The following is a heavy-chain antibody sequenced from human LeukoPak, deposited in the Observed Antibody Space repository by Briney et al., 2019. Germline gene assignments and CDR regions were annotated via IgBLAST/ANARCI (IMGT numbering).Heavy chain of an antibody. J-gene: IGHJ5*02. CDR1: GGSINSGANS. CDR3: ARLPTGFPNWFDR. Sequence: SETLSLTCTVSGGSINSGANSWGWIRQPPVKGLEWIGTFHFSGNTYYNPSLSSRVTVSADTSKTQFSLRLSSVTAADTAVYYCARLPTGFPNWFDRWGQGTQVTVSS. D-gene: IGHD3-9*01. CDR2: FHFSGNT. V-gene: IGHV4-39*01.